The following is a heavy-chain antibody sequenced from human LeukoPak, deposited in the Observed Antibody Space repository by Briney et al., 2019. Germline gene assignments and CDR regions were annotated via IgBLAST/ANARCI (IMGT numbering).Heavy chain of an antibody. J-gene: IGHJ6*03. CDR3: ARDRDTNYYYMDV. CDR1: GYTFTSYA. Sequence: ASVKVSCTASGYTFTSYAINWGRQATGQGLEWLGWMNPNSGKTGYAQKFEGRVTMTRNTSISTAYMELSRLRSEDTAVYYCARDRDTNYYYMDVWGKGTTVTVSS. CDR2: MNPNSGKT. D-gene: IGHD5-18*01. V-gene: IGHV1-8*01.